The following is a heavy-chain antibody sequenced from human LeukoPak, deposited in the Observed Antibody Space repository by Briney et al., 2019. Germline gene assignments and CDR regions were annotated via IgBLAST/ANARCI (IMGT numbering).Heavy chain of an antibody. CDR1: GYTFTSYD. Sequence: EASVKVSCKASGYTFTSYDINWVRQSPGQGLEWMGIINPSGGSTSYAQKFQGRVTMTRDTSISTAYMELSSLRSEDTAMYYCAMYYYDTSGPYVGAFDIWGQGTMVTVSS. D-gene: IGHD3-22*01. J-gene: IGHJ3*02. V-gene: IGHV1-46*01. CDR2: INPSGGST. CDR3: AMYYYDTSGPYVGAFDI.